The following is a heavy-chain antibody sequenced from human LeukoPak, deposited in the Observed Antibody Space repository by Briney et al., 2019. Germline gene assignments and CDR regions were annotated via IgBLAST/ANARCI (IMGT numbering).Heavy chain of an antibody. CDR1: GFTFTSYA. J-gene: IGHJ4*02. CDR3: AKGVDIVMAYFDY. D-gene: IGHD5-12*01. CDR2: ISGSGYNT. Sequence: GGSLRLSCAASGFTFTSYAMSWVRQAPGKGLEWVSVISGSGYNTYYADSVKGRFTISRDNSKRTLYVQMNSLRAEDTAVYYCAKGVDIVMAYFDYWGQGTLVTVSS. V-gene: IGHV3-23*01.